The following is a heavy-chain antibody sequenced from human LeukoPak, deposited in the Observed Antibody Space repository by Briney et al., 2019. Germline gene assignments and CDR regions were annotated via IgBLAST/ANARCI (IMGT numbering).Heavy chain of an antibody. CDR2: IYYTGST. J-gene: IGHJ4*02. CDR1: GGSISSGDYY. Sequence: SQPLSLTCTVSGGSISSGDYYWSWIRQPPGKGLEWIGYIYYTGSTYYNPSLKSRVTISVDTSKNQFSLKLSSVTAADTAVYYCARQKRNSSGWYGDYWGQGTLVTVSS. V-gene: IGHV4-30-4*01. D-gene: IGHD6-19*01. CDR3: ARQKRNSSGWYGDY.